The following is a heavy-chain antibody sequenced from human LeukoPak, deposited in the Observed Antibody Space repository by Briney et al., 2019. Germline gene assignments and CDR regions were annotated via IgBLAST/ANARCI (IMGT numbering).Heavy chain of an antibody. Sequence: PSDPLSLPCTLSGRSMSRYYWSGLRQLSGKALEWIGYIYYTGTTNYNPSLRSRVNISVDTSRNQFSLRLSSVTAADTAVYYCAREDPQTTVPEGMDVWGHGTTVIVSS. CDR1: GRSMSRYY. V-gene: IGHV4-59*01. CDR3: AREDPQTTVPEGMDV. CDR2: IYYTGTT. J-gene: IGHJ6*02. D-gene: IGHD4-17*01.